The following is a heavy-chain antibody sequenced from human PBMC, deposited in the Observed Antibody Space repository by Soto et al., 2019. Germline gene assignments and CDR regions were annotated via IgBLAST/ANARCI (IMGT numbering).Heavy chain of an antibody. Sequence: GPTRVNTTQTLTLTCTFSGFSLSTSVMRVSWIRQPPGKALEWLARIDWDDDKFYSTSLKTRLTISKDTSKNQVVLTMTNMDPVDTATYYCAVDPVAGTHYWGQGTLVTVSS. CDR1: GFSLSTSVMR. CDR3: AVDPVAGTHY. V-gene: IGHV2-70*04. CDR2: IDWDDDK. J-gene: IGHJ4*02. D-gene: IGHD6-19*01.